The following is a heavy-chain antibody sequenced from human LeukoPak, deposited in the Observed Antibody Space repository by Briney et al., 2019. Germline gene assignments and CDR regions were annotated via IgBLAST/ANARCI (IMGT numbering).Heavy chain of an antibody. CDR2: ISAYNGNT. J-gene: IGHJ4*02. CDR3: ARSPPDCYDSSGYSPLDY. V-gene: IGHV1-18*01. Sequence: ASVKVSCKASGYTFTSYGISWVRQAPGQGLEWMGWISAYNGNTNYAQKLQGRVTMTTDTSTSTAYMELRSLRSDDTAVYYCARSPPDCYDSSGYSPLDYWGQGTLVTVSS. D-gene: IGHD3-22*01. CDR1: GYTFTSYG.